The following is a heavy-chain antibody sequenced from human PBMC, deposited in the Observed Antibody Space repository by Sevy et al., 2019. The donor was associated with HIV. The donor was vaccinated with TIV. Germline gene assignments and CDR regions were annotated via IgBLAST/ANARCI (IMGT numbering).Heavy chain of an antibody. J-gene: IGHJ4*02. Sequence: ASVKVSCKASGGTFSSYGISWVRQAPGQGLEWMGGIIPILGTVNYAQKFQGRVTITADESTKTAYMERSSLRTEETAVYYCARGGGNGLYYFDYWGQETLVTVSS. D-gene: IGHD6-19*01. CDR1: GGTFSSYG. CDR2: IIPILGTV. V-gene: IGHV1-69*13. CDR3: ARGGGNGLYYFDY.